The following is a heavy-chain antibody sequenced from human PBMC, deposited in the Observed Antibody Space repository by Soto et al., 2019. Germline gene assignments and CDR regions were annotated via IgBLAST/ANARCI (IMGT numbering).Heavy chain of an antibody. V-gene: IGHV3-33*01. Sequence: PGGSLRLSCAASGFTFSNYAMHWVRQAPGKGLEWLAVIWHDGSDRYHADSVKGRFAISRDNSKNTLYMQVNSLRAEDTAVYSCAREVYMDLEGFNRGLDYWGQGTLVTVSS. D-gene: IGHD1-20*01. CDR1: GFTFSNYA. CDR3: AREVYMDLEGFNRGLDY. J-gene: IGHJ4*02. CDR2: IWHDGSDR.